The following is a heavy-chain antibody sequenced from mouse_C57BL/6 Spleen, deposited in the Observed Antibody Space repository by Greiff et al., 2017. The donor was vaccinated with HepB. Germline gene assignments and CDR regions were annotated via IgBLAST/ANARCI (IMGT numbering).Heavy chain of an antibody. J-gene: IGHJ2*01. CDR1: GYTFTSYW. D-gene: IGHD2-2*01. CDR2: IDPSDSYT. Sequence: QVQLQQPGAELVKPGASVKLSCKASGYTFTSYWMQWVKQRPGQGLEWIGEIDPSDSYTNYNQKFKGKATLTVDTSSSTAYMQLSSLTSEDSAVYYCARGRGLEIDYWGQGTTLTVSS. V-gene: IGHV1-50*01. CDR3: ARGRGLEIDY.